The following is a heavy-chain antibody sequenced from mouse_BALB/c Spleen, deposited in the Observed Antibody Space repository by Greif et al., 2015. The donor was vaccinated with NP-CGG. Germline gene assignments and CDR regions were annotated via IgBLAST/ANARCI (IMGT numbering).Heavy chain of an antibody. CDR2: IDPETGGT. CDR3: TGDY. V-gene: IGHV1-15*01. CDR1: GYTFTDYE. Sequence: VQLQESGAELVRPGASVTLSCKASGYTFTDYEMHWVKQTPVHGLEWIGAIDPETGGTAYNQKFKGKATLTADKSSSTAYMELRSLTSEDSAVYYCTGDYWGQGTSVTVSS. J-gene: IGHJ4*01.